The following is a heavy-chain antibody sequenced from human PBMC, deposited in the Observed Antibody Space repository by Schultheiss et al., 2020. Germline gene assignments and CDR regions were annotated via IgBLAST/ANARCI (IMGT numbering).Heavy chain of an antibody. V-gene: IGHV4-4*07. Sequence: SETLSLTCTVSGGSISSYYWSWIRQPAGKGLEWIGRIYTSVSTNYNPSLKSRVTMSVDTSKNQFSLKLSSVTAADTAVYYCARDPGLLVPGGRYNWFDPWGQGTLVTLSS. D-gene: IGHD2-8*01. CDR2: IYTSVST. CDR1: GGSISSYY. CDR3: ARDPGLLVPGGRYNWFDP. J-gene: IGHJ5*02.